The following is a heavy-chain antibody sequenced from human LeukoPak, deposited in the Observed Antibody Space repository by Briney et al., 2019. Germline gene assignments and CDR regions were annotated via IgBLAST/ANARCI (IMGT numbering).Heavy chain of an antibody. CDR3: ARGGIAVAGDYFDY. CDR1: GGTFSSYA. V-gene: IGHV1-69*05. J-gene: IGHJ4*02. Sequence: GFSVKVSCKASGGTFSSYAISWVRQAPGQGLEWMGGIIPIFGTANYAQKFQGRVTITTDESTSTAYMELSSLRSEDTAVYYCARGGIAVAGDYFDYWGQGTLVTVSS. CDR2: IIPIFGTA. D-gene: IGHD6-19*01.